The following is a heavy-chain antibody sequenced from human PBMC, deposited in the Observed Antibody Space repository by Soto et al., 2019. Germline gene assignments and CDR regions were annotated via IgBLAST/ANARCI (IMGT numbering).Heavy chain of an antibody. CDR2: INPSGGST. Sequence: ASVKVSCKASGYTFTSYYMHWVRQAPGQGLEWMGIINPSGGSTSYAQKFQGRVTMTRDTSTSTVYMELSSLRSEDTAVYYCARNDYDFWSGYYTLPFSFDYWGQGTLVTVSS. D-gene: IGHD3-3*01. CDR3: ARNDYDFWSGYYTLPFSFDY. V-gene: IGHV1-46*03. CDR1: GYTFTSYY. J-gene: IGHJ4*02.